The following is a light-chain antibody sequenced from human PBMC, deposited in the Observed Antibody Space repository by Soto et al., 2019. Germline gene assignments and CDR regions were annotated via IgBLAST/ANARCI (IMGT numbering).Light chain of an antibody. CDR3: QSYDSYLSHFYV. V-gene: IGLV1-40*01. CDR2: GNN. Sequence: SALTQPPSVSGAPGQGVTISCTGSSSSIGAGYDVHWYQQVPGTAPKLLIYGNNNRPSGVPDRFSGSKSGTSASLAITGLQAEDEADYYCQSYDSYLSHFYVFGTGTKVTVL. J-gene: IGLJ1*01. CDR1: SSSIGAGYD.